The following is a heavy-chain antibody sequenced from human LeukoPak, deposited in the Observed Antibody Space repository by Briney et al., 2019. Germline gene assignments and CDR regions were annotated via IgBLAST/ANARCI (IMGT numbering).Heavy chain of an antibody. V-gene: IGHV4-59*01. D-gene: IGHD3-9*01. CDR1: GGSISSYY. CDR2: IYYSGST. J-gene: IGHJ6*02. Sequence: SETLSLTCTVSGGSISSYYWSWIRQPPAKGLEWIGYIYYSGSTNYNPSLKSRVTISVDTSKNQFSLKLSSVTAADTAVYYCARVRPPYYDILTRGYGMDVWGQGTTVTVSS. CDR3: ARVRPPYYDILTRGYGMDV.